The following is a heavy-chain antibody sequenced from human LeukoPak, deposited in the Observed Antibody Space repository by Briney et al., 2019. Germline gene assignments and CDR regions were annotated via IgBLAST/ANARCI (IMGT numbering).Heavy chain of an antibody. Sequence: SQTLSLTCTVSGGSISSGDYYWSWIRQPPGKGLEWIGYIYYSGSTNYNPSLKSRVTISVDTSKNQFSLKLSSVTAADTAVYYCARRGGYSYGFDYWGQGTLVTVSS. V-gene: IGHV4-61*08. CDR1: GGSISSGDYY. D-gene: IGHD5-18*01. CDR2: IYYSGST. CDR3: ARRGGYSYGFDY. J-gene: IGHJ4*02.